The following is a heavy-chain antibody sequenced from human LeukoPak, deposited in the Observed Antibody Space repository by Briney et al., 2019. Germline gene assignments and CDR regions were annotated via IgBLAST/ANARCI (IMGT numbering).Heavy chain of an antibody. Sequence: ASVKVSCKASGYTFTDHYMHWVRQAPGQGLEWMGWINPNSGGTNYAQKFQGRVTMARDTSISTAYMELSRLRSDDTAVYYCARDLRRITIFGVVMSYWGQGTLVTVSS. CDR1: GYTFTDHY. J-gene: IGHJ4*02. V-gene: IGHV1-2*02. D-gene: IGHD3-3*01. CDR2: INPNSGGT. CDR3: ARDLRRITIFGVVMSY.